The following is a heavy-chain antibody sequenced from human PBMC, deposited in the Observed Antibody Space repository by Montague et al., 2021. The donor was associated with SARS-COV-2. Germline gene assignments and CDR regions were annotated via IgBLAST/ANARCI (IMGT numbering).Heavy chain of an antibody. J-gene: IGHJ6*02. CDR1: GFTFSDYY. D-gene: IGHD1-26*01. V-gene: IGHV3-11*03. CDR2: ISSSSSYT. Sequence: SLRLSCAASGFTFSDYYMSWIRQAPGKGLEWVSYISSSSSYTNYADSVKGRSTISRDNAKNSLYLQMNSLRAEDTAVYYCARIAANSGYDMDVWGQGTTVTVSS. CDR3: ARIAANSGYDMDV.